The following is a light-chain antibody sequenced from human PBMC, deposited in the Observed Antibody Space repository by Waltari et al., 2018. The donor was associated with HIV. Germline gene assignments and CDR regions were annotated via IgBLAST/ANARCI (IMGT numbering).Light chain of an antibody. J-gene: IGKJ4*01. V-gene: IGKV4-1*01. CDR2: WAC. CDR1: QSVFYSANNNDY. CDR3: HQYFNTPLT. Sequence: IVMTQSPDSLSVSLGGRASINCTSSQSVFYSANNNDYLAWYQVRPGQPPNLLIYWACTRESGVPYRFSGSGSGTNFTLTITSLQAEYVATYYCHQYFNTPLTFGGGTTVEI.